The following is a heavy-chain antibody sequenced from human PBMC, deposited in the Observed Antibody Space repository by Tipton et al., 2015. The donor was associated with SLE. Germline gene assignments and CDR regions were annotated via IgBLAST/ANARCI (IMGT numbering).Heavy chain of an antibody. CDR3: ASDQGSWRWLQSREAFDI. V-gene: IGHV4-59*11. CDR1: GGSISSHY. CDR2: IYYSGST. J-gene: IGHJ3*02. Sequence: TLSLTCTVSGGSISSHYWSWIRQPPGKGLEWIGYIYYSGSTKYNPSLKSRVTISVDTSKNQFSLKLSSVTAADTAVYYCASDQGSWRWLQSREAFDIWGHGTMVTVSS. D-gene: IGHD5-24*01.